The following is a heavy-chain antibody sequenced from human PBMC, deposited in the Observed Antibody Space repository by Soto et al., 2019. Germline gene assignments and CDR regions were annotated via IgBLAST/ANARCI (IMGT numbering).Heavy chain of an antibody. CDR2: IYSRGDT. D-gene: IGHD7-27*01. CDR3: TRDWGPPGTNGYDS. J-gene: IGHJ5*01. Sequence: QVQLQESGPGLVRPAQTLSLTCTVSGCSVTSGGYYWIWIRHCPGQVLEWIGYIYSRGDTNYNPSLNSRVAMSPDTSTNQFSLQLTAVTAADTAIYYCTRDWGPPGTNGYDSWGQGILVTVSS. V-gene: IGHV4-31*03. CDR1: GCSVTSGGYY.